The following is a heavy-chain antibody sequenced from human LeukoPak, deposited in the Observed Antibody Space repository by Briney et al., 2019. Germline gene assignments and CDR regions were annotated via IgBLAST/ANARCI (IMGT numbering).Heavy chain of an antibody. Sequence: GGFLRLSCAASGFTFSSYGMHWVRQAPGKGLEWVAVISYDGSNKYYADSVKGRFTISRDNSKNTLYLQMNSLRAEDTAVYYCARAIAAAGPPFDYWGQGTLVTVSS. D-gene: IGHD6-13*01. CDR2: ISYDGSNK. J-gene: IGHJ4*02. CDR3: ARAIAAAGPPFDY. CDR1: GFTFSSYG. V-gene: IGHV3-30*03.